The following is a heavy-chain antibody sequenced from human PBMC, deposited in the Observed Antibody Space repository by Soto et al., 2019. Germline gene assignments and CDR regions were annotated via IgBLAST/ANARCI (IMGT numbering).Heavy chain of an antibody. CDR1: GYTFTSYY. V-gene: IGHV1-46*01. J-gene: IGHJ4*02. CDR3: ARDSGVRGPSSSWTRHEGFDY. CDR2: INPSGGST. D-gene: IGHD6-13*01. Sequence: QVQLVQSGAEVKKPGASVKVSCKASGYTFTSYYMHWVRQAPGQGLEWMGIINPSGGSTSYAQKFQGRVTLTRDTSTSTVYMELSSLRSEDTAVYYCARDSGVRGPSSSWTRHEGFDYWGQGTLVTVSS.